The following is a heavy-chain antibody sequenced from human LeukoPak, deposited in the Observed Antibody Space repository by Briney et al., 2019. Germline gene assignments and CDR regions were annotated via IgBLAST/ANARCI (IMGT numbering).Heavy chain of an antibody. CDR2: INPSGGST. D-gene: IGHD3-3*01. CDR3: ARGRSTRTYYDFWSGYYTDYFDY. CDR1: GYTFTSYY. Sequence: ASVKVSCKASGYTFTSYYMHWVRQAPGQGLEWMGIINPSGGSTSYAQKFQGRVTMTRDMSTSTVYMELSSLRSEDTAVYYCARGRSTRTYYDFWSGYYTDYFDYWGQGTLVTVSS. J-gene: IGHJ4*02. V-gene: IGHV1-46*01.